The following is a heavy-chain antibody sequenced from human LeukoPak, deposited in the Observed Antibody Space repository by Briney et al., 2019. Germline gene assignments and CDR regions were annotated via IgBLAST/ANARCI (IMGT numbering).Heavy chain of an antibody. J-gene: IGHJ4*02. CDR2: INSDGSST. CDR3: ARDRYSSGGESYFDY. D-gene: IGHD6-19*01. Sequence: GGSLRLSCAASGFTFSSYWMHWVRQAPGKGLVWVSRINSDGSSTSYADSVKGRFTISRDNAKNTLYLQMNSLRAEDTAVYYCARDRYSSGGESYFDYWGQGTLVTVSS. V-gene: IGHV3-74*01. CDR1: GFTFSSYW.